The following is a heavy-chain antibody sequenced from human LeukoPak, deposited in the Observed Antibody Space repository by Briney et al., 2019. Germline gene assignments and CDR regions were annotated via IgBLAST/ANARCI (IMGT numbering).Heavy chain of an antibody. V-gene: IGHV3-30*09. CDR2: ISYDGSNK. CDR3: AGDLGLFCSGGSCHPYS. Sequence: GGSLRLSCAASGFTFSSYAMHWVRQAPGKGLEWVAVISYDGSNKYYADSVKGRFAISRDNSKNTLYLQMNSLRAEDTAVYYCAGDLGLFCSGGSCHPYSWGQGTLVTVSS. D-gene: IGHD2-15*01. J-gene: IGHJ4*02. CDR1: GFTFSSYA.